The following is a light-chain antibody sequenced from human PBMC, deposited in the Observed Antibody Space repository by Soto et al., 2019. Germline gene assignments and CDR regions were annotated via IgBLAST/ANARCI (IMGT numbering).Light chain of an antibody. J-gene: IGLJ2*01. CDR3: GTWDSSLSAVV. V-gene: IGLV1-51*01. CDR2: DNN. CDR1: SSNIGNKY. Sequence: QSVLTQPPSVSAAPGQKVTISCSGSSSNIGNKYVSWYQQLPGTAPKLLIYDNNNRPSGIPDRFSGSKSGTSATLGITGLQAGDEADYYCGTWDSSLSAVVFGGGTQLTVL.